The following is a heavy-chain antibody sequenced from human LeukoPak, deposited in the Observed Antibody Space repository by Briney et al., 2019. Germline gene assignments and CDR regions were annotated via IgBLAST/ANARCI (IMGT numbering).Heavy chain of an antibody. Sequence: GGSLRLSCAASGFTFSSYAMSWVRQAPGKGLEWVSVISYSGTTTSYTDSVKGRFTISRDNSKNTLYLQMNSLRAEDTAVYFCAKTLGSETYWPPDYWGQGTLVTVS. CDR2: ISYSGTTT. CDR3: AKTLGSETYWPPDY. V-gene: IGHV3-23*01. D-gene: IGHD3-10*01. J-gene: IGHJ4*02. CDR1: GFTFSSYA.